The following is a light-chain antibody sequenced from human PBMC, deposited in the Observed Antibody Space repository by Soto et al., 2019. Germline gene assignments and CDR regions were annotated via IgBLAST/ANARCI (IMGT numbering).Light chain of an antibody. Sequence: EIMMTQSPGTLSVSPGERATLSCRASQSISNRLAWYQQKPGQTPRLLIYGASTRATDIPTRFSGGGSGTEVTLTISSLQSDDLSVYFCQQYSDWPWTFGQGTKVEL. J-gene: IGKJ1*01. CDR3: QQYSDWPWT. CDR1: QSISNR. CDR2: GAS. V-gene: IGKV3-15*01.